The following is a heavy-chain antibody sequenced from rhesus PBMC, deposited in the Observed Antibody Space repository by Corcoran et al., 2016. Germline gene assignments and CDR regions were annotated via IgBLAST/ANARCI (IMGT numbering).Heavy chain of an antibody. CDR2: IYGSGGSP. D-gene: IGHD4-17*01. Sequence: QVQLQESGPGLVKPSETLSLTCAVSGGSISSNYWSWIRPAPGKGLEGIGRIYGSGGSPDYNPSLNGRVTISTDPSKNQFSLKLSSVTAADTAVYYCASLPTGVTTRFRFDVWGPGVLVTVSS. CDR1: GGSISSNY. CDR3: ASLPTGVTTRFRFDV. V-gene: IGHV4-160*01. J-gene: IGHJ5-1*01.